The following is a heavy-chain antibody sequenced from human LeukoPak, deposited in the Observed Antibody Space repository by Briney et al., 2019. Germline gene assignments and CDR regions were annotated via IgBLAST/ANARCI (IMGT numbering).Heavy chain of an antibody. D-gene: IGHD3-22*01. J-gene: IGHJ3*02. V-gene: IGHV3-9*01. CDR2: ISWNSGSI. CDR3: AKAPHYYDSSGFAFDI. CDR1: GFTFDDYA. Sequence: LRLSCAASGFTFDDYAMHWVRQAPGKGLEWVSGISWNSGSIGYADSVKGRFTISRDNAKNSLYLQMNSLRAEDTALYYCAKAPHYYDSSGFAFDIWGQGTMVTVSS.